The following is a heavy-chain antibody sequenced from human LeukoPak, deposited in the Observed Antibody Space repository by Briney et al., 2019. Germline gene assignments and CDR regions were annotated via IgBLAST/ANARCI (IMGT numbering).Heavy chain of an antibody. CDR2: ISWDGGST. D-gene: IGHD3-22*01. Sequence: GGSLRLSCAASGFTFDDYTMHWVRQAPGKGLEWVSLISWDGGSTYYADSVKGRFTISRDNSKNSLYLQMNSLRTEDTALYYCAKDMVDYYDSSGILDYWGQGTLVTVSS. V-gene: IGHV3-43*01. CDR1: GFTFDDYT. CDR3: AKDMVDYYDSSGILDY. J-gene: IGHJ4*02.